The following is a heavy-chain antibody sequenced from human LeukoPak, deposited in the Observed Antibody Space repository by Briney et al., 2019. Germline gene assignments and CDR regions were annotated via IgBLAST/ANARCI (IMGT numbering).Heavy chain of an antibody. D-gene: IGHD5-18*01. J-gene: IGHJ4*02. CDR1: GFTFSMYW. CDR2: IKQDGSDK. CDR3: ATGIQLSLDY. Sequence: GGSLRLSCAASGFTFSMYWMSWVRQAPGKGLEWVANIKQDGSDKYYVDSMKGRFTIYRDNAYNSLYLQMNSLRVEDTAVYYRATGIQLSLDYWGQGTLVTVSS. V-gene: IGHV3-7*01.